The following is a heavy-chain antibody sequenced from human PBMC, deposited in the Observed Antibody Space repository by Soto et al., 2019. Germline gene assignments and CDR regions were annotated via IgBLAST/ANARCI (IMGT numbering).Heavy chain of an antibody. CDR2: IRSSRHGATT. V-gene: IGHV3-49*04. D-gene: IGHD3-16*02. Sequence: SRRISCATYGFPFLDHGMSWVRQTPGKGLEWVGFIRSSRHGATTDYAASVKGRFTISRDDSKNTLYLQMNSLKTEDTAVYYCTTEIVIAFIDYWGQGTLVTVSS. CDR1: GFPFLDHG. CDR3: TTEIVIAFIDY. J-gene: IGHJ4*02.